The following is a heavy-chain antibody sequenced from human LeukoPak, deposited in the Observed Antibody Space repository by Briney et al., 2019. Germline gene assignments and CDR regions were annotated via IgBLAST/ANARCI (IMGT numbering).Heavy chain of an antibody. V-gene: IGHV4-59*01. CDR1: GGSISSYY. CDR3: ARAGIMGYFDWLFPRGFDY. CDR2: IYYSGST. Sequence: SETLSLTCTVSGGSISSYYWSWIRQPPGKGLEWIGCIYYSGSTNYNPSLKSRVTISVDTSKNQFSLKLSSVTAADTAVYYCARAGIMGYFDWLFPRGFDYWGQGTLVTVSS. D-gene: IGHD3-9*01. J-gene: IGHJ4*02.